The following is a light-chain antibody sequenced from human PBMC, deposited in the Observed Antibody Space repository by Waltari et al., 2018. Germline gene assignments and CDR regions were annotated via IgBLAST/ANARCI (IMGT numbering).Light chain of an antibody. Sequence: QSALTQPASVPGSLGQSITISCTGTYSDVGRYNYVSWYQQHPGKAPKLVIFDGSNRPSGVSNRFSGSKSGNTASLRISGLQAEDEADYYCCSYTDRSTYVFGTGTKVTVL. CDR3: CSYTDRSTYV. V-gene: IGLV2-14*03. CDR1: YSDVGRYNY. J-gene: IGLJ1*01. CDR2: DGS.